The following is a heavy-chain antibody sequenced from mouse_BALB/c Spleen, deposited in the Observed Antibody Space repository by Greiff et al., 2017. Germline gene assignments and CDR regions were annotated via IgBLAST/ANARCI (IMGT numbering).Heavy chain of an antibody. CDR3: ASGKLTGPGY. CDR2: IYPGDGDP. Sequence: VKLQESGAELVRPGSSVKISCKASGYAFSSYWMNWVKQRPGQGLEWIGQIYPGDGDPPSTGPFKGKATLTADKSSRTAYMQLSSLTSEDSAVYFCASGKLTGPGYWGQGTTLTVSS. D-gene: IGHD1-1*01. V-gene: IGHV1-80*01. CDR1: GYAFSSYW. J-gene: IGHJ2*01.